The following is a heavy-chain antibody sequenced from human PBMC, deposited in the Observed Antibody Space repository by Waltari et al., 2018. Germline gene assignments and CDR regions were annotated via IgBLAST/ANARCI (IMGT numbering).Heavy chain of an antibody. D-gene: IGHD3-3*01. J-gene: IGHJ5*02. CDR3: ASLQHVLRFLEWFGGWFDP. CDR1: GYSISSGYY. Sequence: QVQLQESGPGLVKPSETLSLTCAVSGYSISSGYYWGWIRQPPGKGLEWIGSIYHSGSTYYNPALKSRVTISVDTSKNQFALKLSAVTAADTAVYYCASLQHVLRFLEWFGGWFDPWGQGTLVTVSS. CDR2: IYHSGST. V-gene: IGHV4-38-2*01.